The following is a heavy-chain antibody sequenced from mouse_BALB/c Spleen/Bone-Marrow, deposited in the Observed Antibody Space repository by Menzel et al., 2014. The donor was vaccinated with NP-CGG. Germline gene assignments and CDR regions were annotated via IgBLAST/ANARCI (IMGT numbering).Heavy chain of an antibody. CDR2: IDPANGNT. CDR1: GFNIKDTY. Sequence: VQLKESGAELVKPGASVKLSCTASGFNIKDTYMHWVKQRPEQGLEWIGRIDPANGNTKYDPKFQGKATITADTSSNTAYLQLNSLTSEDTAVYYCARYYYVTRYYFDYWGQGTTLTVSS. V-gene: IGHV14-3*02. CDR3: ARYYYVTRYYFDY. J-gene: IGHJ2*01. D-gene: IGHD1-1*01.